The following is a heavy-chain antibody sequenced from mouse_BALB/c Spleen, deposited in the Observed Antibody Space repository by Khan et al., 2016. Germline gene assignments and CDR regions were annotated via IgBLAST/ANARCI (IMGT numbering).Heavy chain of an antibody. Sequence: EVQLQESGPGLVKPSQSLSLTCTVTGYSITSDYAWNWIRQFPGNKLEWMGNISYSGSTSYNPSLKSRISITRDTSKNQFFLQLNSVTTEDTATYYCATTVVAPRFAYWGQGTLVTVSA. V-gene: IGHV3-2*02. CDR1: GYSITSDYA. J-gene: IGHJ3*01. CDR3: ATTVVAPRFAY. D-gene: IGHD1-1*01. CDR2: ISYSGST.